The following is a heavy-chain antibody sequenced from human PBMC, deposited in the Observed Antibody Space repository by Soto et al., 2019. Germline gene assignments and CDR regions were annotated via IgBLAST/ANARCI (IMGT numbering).Heavy chain of an antibody. D-gene: IGHD4-17*01. V-gene: IGHV1-24*01. Sequence: ASVKVSCTVSGYTLTELSMHWVRQAPGKGLEWMGGFDPEDGETIYAQKFQGRVTMTEDTSTDTAYMELSSLRSEDTAVYYCATFMVYGDYPRYWFDPWGQGTLVTVSS. CDR1: GYTLTELS. J-gene: IGHJ5*02. CDR3: ATFMVYGDYPRYWFDP. CDR2: FDPEDGET.